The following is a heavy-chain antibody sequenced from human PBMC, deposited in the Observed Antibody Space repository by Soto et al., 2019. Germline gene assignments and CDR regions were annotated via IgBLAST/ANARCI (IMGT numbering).Heavy chain of an antibody. CDR3: ARDKGGAAHQNYYYYGMDV. CDR2: IYTSGST. Sequence: SETLSLTCTVSGGSISSYYWSWIRQPAGKGLEWIGRIYTSGSTNYNPSLKSRVTMSVDTSKNQFSLKLSSVTAADTAVYYCARDKGGAAHQNYYYYGMDVWGQGTTVTVSS. J-gene: IGHJ6*02. D-gene: IGHD3-16*01. V-gene: IGHV4-4*07. CDR1: GGSISSYY.